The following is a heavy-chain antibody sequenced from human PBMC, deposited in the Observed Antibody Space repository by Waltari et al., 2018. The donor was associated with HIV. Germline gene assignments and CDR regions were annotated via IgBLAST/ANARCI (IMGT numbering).Heavy chain of an antibody. CDR1: GFTVNNHY. V-gene: IGHV3-53*01. D-gene: IGHD3-3*01. Sequence: DVQLVESGGGMIQPGESLRLSCSVSGFTVNNHYLTWIRQAPGKGLEWVSVLYSGGTAYYAESVKGRFNISRDNSKNILYLQMNRLRVEDTAVYFCARDAYSDFWNGYSYSGMDVWGQGTTVTVS. CDR2: LYSGGTA. CDR3: ARDAYSDFWNGYSYSGMDV. J-gene: IGHJ6*02.